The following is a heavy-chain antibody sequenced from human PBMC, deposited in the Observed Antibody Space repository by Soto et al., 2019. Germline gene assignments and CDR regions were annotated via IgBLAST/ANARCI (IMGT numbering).Heavy chain of an antibody. CDR2: ITGSGGST. CDR3: AKTLLPYYYDSSGFYPPFDY. J-gene: IGHJ4*02. Sequence: EVPLLESGGGLVQPGGSLRLSCAASGFTFSSYAMSWVRQAPGKGLEWVSAITGSGGSTYYADFVKGRFTISRDNSKNTLYLQMNSLRAEDTAVYYCAKTLLPYYYDSSGFYPPFDYWGQGTLVTVSS. V-gene: IGHV3-23*01. CDR1: GFTFSSYA. D-gene: IGHD3-22*01.